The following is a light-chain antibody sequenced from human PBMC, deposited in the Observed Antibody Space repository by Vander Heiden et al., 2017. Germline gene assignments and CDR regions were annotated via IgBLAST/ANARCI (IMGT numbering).Light chain of an antibody. Sequence: DLQMTQSPSSLSASIGDRVTITCRASQTINTYLNWYQQKPGKAPKLLIYSAFNLQDGVPSRFSGSRSGTNFTLTISSLQPEDFASYFCQQSYSTMWTFGQGTKVEVK. J-gene: IGKJ1*01. V-gene: IGKV1-39*01. CDR2: SAF. CDR3: QQSYSTMWT. CDR1: QTINTY.